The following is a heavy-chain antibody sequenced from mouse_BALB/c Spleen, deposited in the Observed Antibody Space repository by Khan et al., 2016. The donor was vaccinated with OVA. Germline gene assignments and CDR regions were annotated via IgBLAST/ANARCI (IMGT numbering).Heavy chain of an antibody. V-gene: IGHV1-7*01. CDR2: INPTSGYT. CDR3: ARDRIDY. Sequence: VQLQQSGAELAKPGASVKMSCKASGYTFTNYWMHWVKQRPGQGLEWIGYINPTSGYTDYNQKFKDKATLTAEKYSSTAYMQLSSLTSDDSAVYYCARDRIDYWGQGTTLTVSS. CDR1: GYTFTNYW. J-gene: IGHJ2*01.